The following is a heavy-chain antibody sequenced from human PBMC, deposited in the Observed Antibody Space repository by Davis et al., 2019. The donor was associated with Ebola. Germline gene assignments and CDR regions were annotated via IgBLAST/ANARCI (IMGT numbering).Heavy chain of an antibody. D-gene: IGHD2-8*01. J-gene: IGHJ6*02. CDR2: IYYSGST. Sequence: SETLSLTCTVSGGSISSGGYYWSWIRQHPGKGLEWIGYIYYSGSTNYNPSLKSRVTISVDTSKNQFSLKLSSVTAADTAVYYCARGRGVLMVYVIKLYYYGMDVWGQGTTVTVSS. CDR1: GGSISSGGYY. CDR3: ARGRGVLMVYVIKLYYYGMDV. V-gene: IGHV4-31*03.